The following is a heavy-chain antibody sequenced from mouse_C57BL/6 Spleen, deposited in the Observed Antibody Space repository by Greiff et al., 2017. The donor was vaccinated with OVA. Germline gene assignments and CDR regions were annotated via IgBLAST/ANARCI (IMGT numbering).Heavy chain of an antibody. CDR2: INPSTGGT. D-gene: IGHD2-3*01. J-gene: IGHJ2*01. Sequence: VQLQQSGPELVKPGASVKISCKASGYSFTGYYMNWVKQSPEKSLEWIGEINPSTGGTTYNQKFKAKATLTVDKSSSTAYMQLKSLTSEDSAVYYCARSGDGYYAGYFDYWGQGTTLTVSS. CDR3: ARSGDGYYAGYFDY. V-gene: IGHV1-42*01. CDR1: GYSFTGYY.